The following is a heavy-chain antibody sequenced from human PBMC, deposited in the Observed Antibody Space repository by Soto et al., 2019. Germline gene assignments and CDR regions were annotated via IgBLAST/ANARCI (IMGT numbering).Heavy chain of an antibody. Sequence: EVQLLESGGGLVQPGGSLRLSCAADGFSFSTFEVRWVRQAPGRGLEWVSFISDDGSRTYYADAVKGRFTISRDNSKHTLYLQMNRLTAEDTAVYACVKGGWLDFWGQGTLVTVSS. D-gene: IGHD3-16*01. J-gene: IGHJ5*01. CDR2: ISDDGSRT. CDR3: VKGGWLDF. CDR1: GFSFSTFE. V-gene: IGHV3-23*01.